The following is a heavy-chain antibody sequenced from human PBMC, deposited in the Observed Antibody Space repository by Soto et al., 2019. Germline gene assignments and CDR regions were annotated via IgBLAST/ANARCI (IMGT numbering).Heavy chain of an antibody. CDR2: MNPNSGNT. Sequence: ASVKVSCKASGYTFTSYDINWVRHATGQGLEWMGWMNPNSGNTGYAQKFQGRVTMTRNTSISTAYMELSSLRSEDTAVYYCARGGIHHYYYGTDVWGQATTVTVSS. CDR3: ARGGIHHYYYGTDV. J-gene: IGHJ6*02. CDR1: GYTFTSYD. V-gene: IGHV1-8*01. D-gene: IGHD5-18*01.